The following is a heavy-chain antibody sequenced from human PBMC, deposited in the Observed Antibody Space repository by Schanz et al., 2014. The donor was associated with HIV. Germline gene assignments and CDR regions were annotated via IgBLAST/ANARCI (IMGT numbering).Heavy chain of an antibody. J-gene: IGHJ4*02. CDR1: EFPFSHNA. Sequence: EALLLESGGGLVQPGGSLRLSCRGSEFPFSHNAMTWVRQAPGKGLQWVSSITDSGDKTDYTDSVKGRFTISRDNSRNTLLLQMDSLRVDDTAVYYCAKAKGSYSATTFYFDFWGQGTLVTVSS. CDR2: ITDSGDKT. V-gene: IGHV3-23*01. CDR3: AKAKGSYSATTFYFDF. D-gene: IGHD1-26*01.